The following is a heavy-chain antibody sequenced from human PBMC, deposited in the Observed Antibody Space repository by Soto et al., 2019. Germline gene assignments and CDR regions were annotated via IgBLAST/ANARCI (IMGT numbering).Heavy chain of an antibody. CDR3: ARDIGRFGELSFFANLYYYYYGMDV. V-gene: IGHV3-30-3*01. Sequence: QVQLVESGGGVVQPGRSLRLSCAASGFTFSSYAMHWVRQAPGKGLEWVAVISYDGSNKYYADSVKGRFTISRDNSKNTLYLQMNRLGAEDTAVYYCARDIGRFGELSFFANLYYYYYGMDVWGQGTTVTVSS. CDR2: ISYDGSNK. J-gene: IGHJ6*02. D-gene: IGHD3-10*01. CDR1: GFTFSSYA.